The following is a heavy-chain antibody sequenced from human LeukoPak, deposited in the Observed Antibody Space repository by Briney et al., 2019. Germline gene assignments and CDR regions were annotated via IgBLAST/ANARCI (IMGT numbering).Heavy chain of an antibody. CDR3: ARVYLHYYGSGSYYFDY. Sequence: SETLSLTCTVSGGSISSSSYYWGWIRQPPGKGLEWIGSIYYSGSTYYNPSLKSRVTISVDTSKNQFSLKLSSVTAADTAVYYCARVYLHYYGSGSYYFDYWGQGTLVTVSS. CDR2: IYYSGST. J-gene: IGHJ4*02. D-gene: IGHD3-10*01. V-gene: IGHV4-39*01. CDR1: GGSISSSSYY.